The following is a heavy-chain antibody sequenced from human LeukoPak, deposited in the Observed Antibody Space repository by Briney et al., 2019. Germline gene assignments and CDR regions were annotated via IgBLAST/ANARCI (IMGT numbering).Heavy chain of an antibody. J-gene: IGHJ4*02. CDR3: AKYYYDSSGYEVAGGFDY. D-gene: IGHD3-22*01. Sequence: GSLRLSCAASGFTFSSYEMNWVRQAPGKGLEWVSYISSSGSTIYYADSVKGRFTISRDNAKNSLYLQMNSLRAEDTAVYYCAKYYYDSSGYEVAGGFDYWGQGTLVTVSS. CDR2: ISSSGSTI. CDR1: GFTFSSYE. V-gene: IGHV3-48*03.